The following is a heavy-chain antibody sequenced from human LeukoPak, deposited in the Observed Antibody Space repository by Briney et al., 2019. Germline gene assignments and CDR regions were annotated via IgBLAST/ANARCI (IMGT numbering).Heavy chain of an antibody. Sequence: SETLSLTCAVYGGSFSGYYWSWIRQPPGKGLEWIGEINHSGSTSYNPSLKSRVTISVDTSKNQFSLKLSSVTAADTAVYYCARVLSYYDILTGYRYNWFDPWGQGTLVTVSS. CDR1: GGSFSGYY. J-gene: IGHJ5*02. CDR2: INHSGST. V-gene: IGHV4-34*01. CDR3: ARVLSYYDILTGYRYNWFDP. D-gene: IGHD3-9*01.